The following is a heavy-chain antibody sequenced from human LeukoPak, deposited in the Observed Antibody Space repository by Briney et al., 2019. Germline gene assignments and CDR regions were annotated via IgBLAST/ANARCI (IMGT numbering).Heavy chain of an antibody. CDR3: AKTGYGSNHFDY. Sequence: GRSLRLSCAASGFTFSSYGMHWVCQAPGKGLEWVAVISYDGSNKYYADSVKGRFTISRDNSKNTLYLQMNSLRAEDTAVYYCAKTGYGSNHFDYWGQGTLVTVSS. V-gene: IGHV3-30*18. CDR2: ISYDGSNK. J-gene: IGHJ4*02. D-gene: IGHD6-13*01. CDR1: GFTFSSYG.